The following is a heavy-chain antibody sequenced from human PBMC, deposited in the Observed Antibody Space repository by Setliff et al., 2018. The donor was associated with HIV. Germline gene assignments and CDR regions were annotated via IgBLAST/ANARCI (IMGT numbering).Heavy chain of an antibody. Sequence: GASVKVSCKASGGTFSDYTVNWVRQAPGQGLEWMGWINPNSGGTNYAQKFQGRVTMTRDTSISTAYMELSRLRSDDTAVYYCARVFYSSSWYNGWFDPWGQGTLVTVSS. CDR1: GGTFSDYT. CDR3: ARVFYSSSWYNGWFDP. V-gene: IGHV1-2*02. D-gene: IGHD6-13*01. CDR2: INPNSGGT. J-gene: IGHJ5*02.